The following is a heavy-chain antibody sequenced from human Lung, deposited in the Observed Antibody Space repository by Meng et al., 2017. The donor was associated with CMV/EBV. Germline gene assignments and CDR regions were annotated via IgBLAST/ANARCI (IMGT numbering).Heavy chain of an antibody. J-gene: IGHJ4*02. CDR1: GFTFRNYW. Sequence: GGSLRLSCAASGFTFRNYWMSWVRQAPGKGLEWVANVKQDGSEKYYVDSVMGRFTISRDNAKNSLYLQMNSLRVEDTAVYYCARRGPKSGSDYYWGRGTLVTVSS. CDR2: VKQDGSEK. D-gene: IGHD1-26*01. V-gene: IGHV3-7*01. CDR3: ARRGPKSGSDYY.